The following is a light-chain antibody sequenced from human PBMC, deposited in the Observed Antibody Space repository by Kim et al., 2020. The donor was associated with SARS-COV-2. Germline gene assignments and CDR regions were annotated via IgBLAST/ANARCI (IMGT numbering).Light chain of an antibody. CDR3: QQSYSSPYT. J-gene: IGKJ2*01. CDR1: QIMSTY. Sequence: DIQMTQSPSSLSASVGDRVTITCRASQIMSTYLNWYQLKPGKAPKLLIYAASTLQSGVPSRFSGSGSGTDFTLTISSLQPEDFATYYCQQSYSSPYTFGQRTKLEI. V-gene: IGKV1-39*01. CDR2: AAS.